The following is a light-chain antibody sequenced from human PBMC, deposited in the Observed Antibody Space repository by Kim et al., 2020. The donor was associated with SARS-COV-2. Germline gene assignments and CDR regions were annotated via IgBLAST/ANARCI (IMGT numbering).Light chain of an antibody. CDR3: AAWDESLTGPGV. J-gene: IGLJ3*02. Sequence: QSVLTQPPSASGAPGQRVTISCSGSSSNIGSNYIYWYQQLPGTAPKLLIYRNNQRPSGVPDRFSASKSGTSASLAISGLRSEDESVYYCAAWDESLTGPGVFGGGTQRTVL. CDR1: SSNIGSNY. V-gene: IGLV1-47*01. CDR2: RNN.